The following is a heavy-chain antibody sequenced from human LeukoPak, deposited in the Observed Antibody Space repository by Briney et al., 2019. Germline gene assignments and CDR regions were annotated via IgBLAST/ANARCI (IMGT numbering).Heavy chain of an antibody. CDR2: IRVYNGGT. CDR1: GYTFTSYG. J-gene: IGHJ4*02. V-gene: IGHV1-18*01. CDR3: ARVRAAAENY. D-gene: IGHD6-13*01. Sequence: ASVKVSCKASGYTFTSYGISWVRQAPGQGLEWMGWIRVYNGGTNYAQKLQGRVTMTTDTSTSTAYMELRSLRSDDTAVYYCARVRAAAENYWGQGTLVTVSS.